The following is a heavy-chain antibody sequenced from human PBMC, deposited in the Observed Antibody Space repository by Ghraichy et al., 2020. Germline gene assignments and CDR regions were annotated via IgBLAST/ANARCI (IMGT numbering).Heavy chain of an antibody. J-gene: IGHJ5*02. D-gene: IGHD5-18*01. Sequence: SLNISCKGSGYSFTSYWISWVRQMPGKGLEWMGRIDPSDSYTNYSPSFQGHVTISADKSISTAYLQWSSLKASDTAMYYCARSNVDTAMVTSGDWFDPWGQGTLVTVSS. CDR2: IDPSDSYT. CDR1: GYSFTSYW. CDR3: ARSNVDTAMVTSGDWFDP. V-gene: IGHV5-10-1*01.